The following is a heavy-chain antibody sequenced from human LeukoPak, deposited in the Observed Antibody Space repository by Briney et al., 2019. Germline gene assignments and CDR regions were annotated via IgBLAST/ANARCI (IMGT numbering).Heavy chain of an antibody. D-gene: IGHD3-10*01. J-gene: IGHJ5*02. CDR2: ISGSGGST. Sequence: GGSLRLSCAASGFTFSSYAMSWVRQAPGKGLEGVSAISGSGGSTYYADSVKGRFTISRDNSKNTLYLQMNSLRAADTAVYYCARDPYGSGAENHWGQGTLVTVSS. CDR3: ARDPYGSGAENH. CDR1: GFTFSSYA. V-gene: IGHV3-23*01.